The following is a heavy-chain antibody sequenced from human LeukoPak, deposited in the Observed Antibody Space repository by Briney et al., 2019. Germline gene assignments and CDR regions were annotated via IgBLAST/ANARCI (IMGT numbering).Heavy chain of an antibody. Sequence: GWSLRLSCAASQFTFGNFVMSWVRQAAGKDLKGVSYIRGGGAGPLHADSVKGRFTVSRDNSRSKLYLQMNSLRVEDTAVYYCAKCAKSYGNDAFDLWGPGTMVTVSS. D-gene: IGHD3-16*01. CDR3: AKCAKSYGNDAFDL. V-gene: IGHV3-23*01. J-gene: IGHJ3*01. CDR1: QFTFGNFV. CDR2: IRGGGAGP.